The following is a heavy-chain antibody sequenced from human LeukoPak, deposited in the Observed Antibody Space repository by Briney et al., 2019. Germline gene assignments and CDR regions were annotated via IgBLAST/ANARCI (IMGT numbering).Heavy chain of an antibody. Sequence: GGSLRLSCAASGIIFGSHGMAWVRQAPGKGLEWVSGISWNSGSIGYADSVKGRFTISRDNAKNSLYLQMNSLRAEDTALYYCAKDGGSWGQGTLVTVSS. J-gene: IGHJ5*02. CDR2: ISWNSGSI. CDR3: AKDGGS. V-gene: IGHV3-9*01. CDR1: GIIFGSHG. D-gene: IGHD3-16*01.